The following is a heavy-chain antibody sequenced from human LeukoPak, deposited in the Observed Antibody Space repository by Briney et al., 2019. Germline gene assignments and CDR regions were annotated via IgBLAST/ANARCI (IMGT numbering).Heavy chain of an antibody. CDR2: IYHSGST. J-gene: IGHJ6*03. CDR3: AREDGGDPHSYYYYYMDV. CDR1: GYSISSGYY. D-gene: IGHD2-21*02. V-gene: IGHV4-38-2*02. Sequence: SETLSLTCAVSGYSISSGYYWGWIRQRPGKGLEWIGSIYHSGSTYYNPSLKSRVTISVDTSKNQFSLKLSSVTAADTAVYYCAREDGGDPHSYYYYYMDVWGKGTTVTVSS.